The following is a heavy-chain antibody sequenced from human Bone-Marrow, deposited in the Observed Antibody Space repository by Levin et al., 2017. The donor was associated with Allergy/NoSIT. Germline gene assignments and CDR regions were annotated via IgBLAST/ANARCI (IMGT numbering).Heavy chain of an antibody. V-gene: IGHV3-33*01. Sequence: GESLKISCAASGFTFRSFAMHWVRQAPGKGLEWVAVIWYDGSNKFYVDSVKGRFTISRDNAKNMLYLQMNSLRGEDAALYYCARDLGATAMNYFDYWGQGTLVTVPS. CDR1: GFTFRSFA. D-gene: IGHD5-12*01. J-gene: IGHJ4*02. CDR2: IWYDGSNK. CDR3: ARDLGATAMNYFDY.